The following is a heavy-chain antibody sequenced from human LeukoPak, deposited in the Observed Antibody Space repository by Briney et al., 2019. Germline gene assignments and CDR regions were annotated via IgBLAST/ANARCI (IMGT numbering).Heavy chain of an antibody. D-gene: IGHD6-19*01. CDR2: IFWDGGGA. V-gene: IGHV3-43*01. Sequence: GGSLRLSCAASGFIFDDYTMYWVRQRPGEGLGWISVIFWDGGGASYADSVQGRFTISRDNSKNSLYLQMTSLRTEDTASYFCAKGRTSGLTSLEHWGQGTLVTVSS. CDR3: AKGRTSGLTSLEH. CDR1: GFIFDDYT. J-gene: IGHJ4*02.